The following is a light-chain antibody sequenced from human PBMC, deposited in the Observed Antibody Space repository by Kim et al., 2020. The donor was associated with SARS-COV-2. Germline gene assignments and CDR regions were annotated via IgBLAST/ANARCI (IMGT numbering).Light chain of an antibody. V-gene: IGKV3-15*01. CDR3: QQYHFWPYT. CDR1: QTVTIN. Sequence: VSPRERATLSCRASQTVTINVAWYQHKPGQAPRLLIYGASTRATGLPARFSGSGSGTEFTLTIMSLQSEDFAVYYCQQYHFWPYTFGQGTKLEI. J-gene: IGKJ2*01. CDR2: GAS.